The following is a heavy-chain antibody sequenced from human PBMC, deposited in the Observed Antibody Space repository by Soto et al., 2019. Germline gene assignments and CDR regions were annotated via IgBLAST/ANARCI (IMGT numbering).Heavy chain of an antibody. Sequence: QVQLVQSGAEVKKPGSSVKVSCKASGGTFSSYAISWVRQAPGQGLEWMGGIIPIFGTANYAQKFQGRVTITAEESTSTAYMELSSLRAEDTAVYYCARSSTVTTLYYYYYGMDVWGQGTTVTVSS. CDR3: ARSSTVTTLYYYYYGMDV. V-gene: IGHV1-69*01. D-gene: IGHD4-17*01. CDR2: IIPIFGTA. J-gene: IGHJ6*02. CDR1: GGTFSSYA.